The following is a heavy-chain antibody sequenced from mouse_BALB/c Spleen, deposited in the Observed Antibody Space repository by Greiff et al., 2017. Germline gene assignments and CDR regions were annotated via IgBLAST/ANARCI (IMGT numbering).Heavy chain of an antibody. CDR2: IDPSDSET. V-gene: IGHV1-69*02. CDR1: GYTFTSYW. J-gene: IGHJ1*01. CDR3: ARGGDYDDLWYFDV. Sequence: VQLQQPGAELVKPGAPVKLSCKASGYTFTSYWMNWVKQRPGRGLEWIGRIDPSDSETHYNQKFKDKATLTVDKSSSTAYIQLSSLTSEDSAVYYCARGGDYDDLWYFDVWGAGTTVTVSS. D-gene: IGHD2-4*01.